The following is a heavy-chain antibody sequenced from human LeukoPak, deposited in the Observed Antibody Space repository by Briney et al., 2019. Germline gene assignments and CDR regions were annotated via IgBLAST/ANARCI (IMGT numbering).Heavy chain of an antibody. CDR3: ARSTIFGSCLRQCYYYYMDV. CDR1: GGSISSTTHY. Sequence: SETLSLTCTVSGGSISSTTHYWGWIRQPWIRQPPGKGLEWIGSMFYSGSTYYNPSLKSRVTISVDTSKNQFSLKLSSVTAADTAVYYCARSTIFGSCLRQCYYYYMDVWGKGTTVTVSS. V-gene: IGHV4-39*07. J-gene: IGHJ6*03. D-gene: IGHD3-3*01. CDR2: MFYSGST.